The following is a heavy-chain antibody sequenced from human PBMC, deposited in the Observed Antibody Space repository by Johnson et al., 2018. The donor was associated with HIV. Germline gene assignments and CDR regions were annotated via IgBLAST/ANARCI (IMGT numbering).Heavy chain of an antibody. D-gene: IGHD1-26*01. CDR2: ITGSGGNT. J-gene: IGHJ3*02. CDR3: ARVRVGAFDI. V-gene: IGHV3-23*04. CDR1: GFTFTSYA. Sequence: MQLVESGGGLVQPGGSLRLSCAASGFTFTSYAMSWVRQAPGKGLEWVSLITGSGGNTYNADSVKGRFTISRDNSKNTLYLQMNSLRAEDTAVYYCARVRVGAFDIWGQGTMVTVSS.